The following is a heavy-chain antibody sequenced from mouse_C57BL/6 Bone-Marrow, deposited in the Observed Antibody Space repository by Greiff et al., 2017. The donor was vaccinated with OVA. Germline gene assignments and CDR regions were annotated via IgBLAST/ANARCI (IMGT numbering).Heavy chain of an antibody. CDR3: ARYKGRVAVDYFDY. D-gene: IGHD1-1*01. CDR2: IRNKPNGSTT. V-gene: IGHV7-3*01. CDR1: GFTFTNYY. J-gene: IGHJ2*01. Sequence: EVNLVESGGGLVQPGDSLSLSCAASGFTFTNYYMSWVRQPPGKALEWLAFIRNKPNGSTTEYSASVKGRFTISRDNSQSILYLQMNALRAEDSATYYCARYKGRVAVDYFDYWGQGTAHTVSS.